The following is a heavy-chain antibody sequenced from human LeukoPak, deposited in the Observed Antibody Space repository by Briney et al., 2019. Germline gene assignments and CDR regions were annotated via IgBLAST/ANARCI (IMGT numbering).Heavy chain of an antibody. D-gene: IGHD4-23*01. CDR1: GFTFSSYA. CDR3: AKRSDYSGNWNYFDY. CDR2: ISGIGGST. Sequence: GGSLRLSCAASGFTFSSYAMSWIRQAPAKELEWVSAISGIGGSTYYADSVKGRFTISRDNSKNTLYLQMNSLRVEDTAVYYCAKRSDYSGNWNYFDYWGQGTLVTVSS. V-gene: IGHV3-23*01. J-gene: IGHJ4*02.